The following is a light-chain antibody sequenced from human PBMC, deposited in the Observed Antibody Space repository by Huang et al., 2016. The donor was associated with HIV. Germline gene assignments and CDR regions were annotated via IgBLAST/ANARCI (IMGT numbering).Light chain of an antibody. Sequence: EIVMTQSPATLSLSPGERATPSCRASQSLDTLLAWYQQAPGQAPRLLFSGSSVRATVVPAIFIASGYRTEFTLTISGVQSEDIGVDYCQQYYDWPPITFGQGTRLEI. CDR3: QQYYDWPPIT. CDR2: GSS. CDR1: QSLDTL. V-gene: IGKV3-15*01. J-gene: IGKJ5*01.